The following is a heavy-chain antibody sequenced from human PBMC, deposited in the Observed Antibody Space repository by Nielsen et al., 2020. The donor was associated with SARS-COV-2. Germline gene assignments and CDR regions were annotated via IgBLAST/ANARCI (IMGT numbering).Heavy chain of an antibody. J-gene: IGHJ4*02. CDR2: ISPSSSFT. CDR3: AREGRNLPLDY. CDR1: GFTFSDYY. V-gene: IGHV3-11*05. Sequence: GESLKISCAASGFTFSDYYMSWIRQAPGKGLEWISFISPSSSFTNDADSVKGRFTISRDNANNSLYLQMNSLRAEDTAVYYCAREGRNLPLDYWGQGTLVTVSS.